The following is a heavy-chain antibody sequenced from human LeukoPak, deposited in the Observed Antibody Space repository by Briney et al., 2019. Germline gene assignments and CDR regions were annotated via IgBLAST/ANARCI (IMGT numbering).Heavy chain of an antibody. D-gene: IGHD6-13*01. V-gene: IGHV1-24*01. CDR1: GYTLTELS. Sequence: GGSVTVSCKVSGYTLTELSMHWVRQAPGKGLEWMGGFNAEDGEKIYAEKVQGRVTMNGDRSKNKEYMEVSRLRAEERAVYYCASRVPRIAAVAYDAFYIWGQGTMVTVSS. J-gene: IGHJ3*02. CDR3: ASRVPRIAAVAYDAFYI. CDR2: FNAEDGEK.